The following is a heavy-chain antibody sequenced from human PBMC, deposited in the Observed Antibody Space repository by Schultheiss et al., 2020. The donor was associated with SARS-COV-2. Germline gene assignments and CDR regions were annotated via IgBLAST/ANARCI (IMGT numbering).Heavy chain of an antibody. CDR1: GFTVSSNY. D-gene: IGHD3-10*01. Sequence: GGSLRLSCAASGFTVSSNYMSWVRQAPGKGLEWVSVIYSGGSTYYADSVKGRFTISRDNSKNTLFLQMNSLRAEDTAVYYCARDLEGYYVSGSAFDYWGQGTLVTVSS. CDR2: IYSGGST. V-gene: IGHV3-53*05. CDR3: ARDLEGYYVSGSAFDY. J-gene: IGHJ4*02.